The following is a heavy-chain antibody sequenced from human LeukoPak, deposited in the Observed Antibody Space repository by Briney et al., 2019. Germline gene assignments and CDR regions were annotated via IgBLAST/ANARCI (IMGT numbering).Heavy chain of an antibody. CDR2: ISYEGNNI. J-gene: IGHJ4*02. CDR1: GFTFSTYA. D-gene: IGHD3-9*01. CDR3: AKVLSEGYLPGYYNPYDS. V-gene: IGHV3-30*18. Sequence: GGSLRLSCAASGFTFSTYAMHWVRQVPGKGLEWVAVISYEGNNIYYVDSVKGRFTISRDNSKNTLYLQMNSLRVEDTAVYCCAKVLSEGYLPGYYNPYDSWGQGTLVTVSS.